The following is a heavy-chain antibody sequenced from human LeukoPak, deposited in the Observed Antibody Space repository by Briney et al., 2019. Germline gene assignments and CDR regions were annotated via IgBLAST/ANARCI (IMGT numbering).Heavy chain of an antibody. V-gene: IGHV4-31*03. Sequence: SQTLSLTCTVSGGSISSGGYYWSWIRQHPGKGLEWIGYIYYSGSTYYNPSLKSRVTISVDTSKNQFSLKLSSVTAADTAVYYCARAPRDGYNGGVFDYWGQGTLVTVSS. CDR2: IYYSGST. D-gene: IGHD5-24*01. J-gene: IGHJ4*02. CDR1: GGSISSGGYY. CDR3: ARAPRDGYNGGVFDY.